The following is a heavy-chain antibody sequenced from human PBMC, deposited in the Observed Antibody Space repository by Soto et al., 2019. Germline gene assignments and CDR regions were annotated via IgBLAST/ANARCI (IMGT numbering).Heavy chain of an antibody. Sequence: QITLKESGPTLMIPTQTLTLTCAFSGFSLSTSGVGVGWIRQPPGKALEWLAVIYWDDSKHYSPSLRSRLTITKDTSKNQVVLTMTNMDPMDTGTYYCAHKGPEDWPLDYWGQGTVVTVSS. CDR1: GFSLSTSGVG. D-gene: IGHD3-9*01. V-gene: IGHV2-5*02. J-gene: IGHJ4*02. CDR2: IYWDDSK. CDR3: AHKGPEDWPLDY.